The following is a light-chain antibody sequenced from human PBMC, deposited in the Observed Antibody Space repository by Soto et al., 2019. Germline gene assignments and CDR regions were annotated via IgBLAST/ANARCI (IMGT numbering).Light chain of an antibody. CDR3: QTWATGPDWV. J-gene: IGLJ3*02. Sequence: QLVLTQSPSASASLGASVKLTCTLSSGHSSYTIAWHQQQPDKGPRYLMKLDSDGSHRNGDGIPDRFSGSSSGAERYLTISSLQSEDEADYYCQTWATGPDWVFGGGTKLTVL. CDR2: LDSDGSH. V-gene: IGLV4-69*01. CDR1: SGHSSYT.